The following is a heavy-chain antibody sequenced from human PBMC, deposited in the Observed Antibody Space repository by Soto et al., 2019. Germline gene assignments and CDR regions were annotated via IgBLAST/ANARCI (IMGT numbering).Heavy chain of an antibody. CDR1: GYTFTGSY. J-gene: IGHJ3*02. D-gene: IGHD6-6*01. CDR2: INPNSGGT. V-gene: IGHV1-2*04. Sequence: ASVKVSCKASGYTFTGSYMHWVRQAPGQGLEWMGWINPNSGGTNYAQKFQGWVTMTRDTSISTAYMELSRLRSDDTAVYYCARPGIAARDAFDIWGQGTMVTVSS. CDR3: ARPGIAARDAFDI.